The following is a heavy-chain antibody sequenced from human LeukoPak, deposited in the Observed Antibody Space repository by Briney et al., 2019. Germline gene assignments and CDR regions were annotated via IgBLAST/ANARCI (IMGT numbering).Heavy chain of an antibody. CDR2: LYPGDSDT. V-gene: IGHV5-51*01. J-gene: IGHJ4*02. CDR1: GYRFTNYW. Sequence: GESLKISCQAYGYRFTNYWIGWVRQMPGKGLEWMGILYPGDSDTRYSPSFQGQVTISANKSISTAYLQWSSLKASDTAMYYCARHRPGGVWEEVAPPGYWGQGTLVTVSS. CDR3: ARHRPGGVWEEVAPPGY. D-gene: IGHD1-26*01.